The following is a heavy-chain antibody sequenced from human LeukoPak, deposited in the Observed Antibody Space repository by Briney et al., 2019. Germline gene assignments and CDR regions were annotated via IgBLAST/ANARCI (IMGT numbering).Heavy chain of an antibody. Sequence: SETLSLTCTVSGGSISSSSYYWGWIRHPPGKGLEWIGSIYYSGSTYYNPSLKSRVTISVDTSKNQFSLKLSSVTAADTAVYYCARQSDPQWLVLGWFDPWGQGTLVTVSS. CDR3: ARQSDPQWLVLGWFDP. D-gene: IGHD6-19*01. CDR1: GGSISSSSYY. CDR2: IYYSGST. V-gene: IGHV4-39*01. J-gene: IGHJ5*02.